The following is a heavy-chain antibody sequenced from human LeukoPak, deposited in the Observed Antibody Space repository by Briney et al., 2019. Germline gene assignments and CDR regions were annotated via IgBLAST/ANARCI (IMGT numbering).Heavy chain of an antibody. Sequence: GGFLRLSCAASGFTFSSYAMSWVRQAPGKGLEWVSAISGSGGSTYYADSVKGRFTISRDNSKNTLYLQMNSLRAEDTAVYYCAKELVETDYGDYSGWFDPWGQGTLVTVSS. J-gene: IGHJ5*02. D-gene: IGHD4-17*01. CDR3: AKELVETDYGDYSGWFDP. V-gene: IGHV3-23*01. CDR2: ISGSGGST. CDR1: GFTFSSYA.